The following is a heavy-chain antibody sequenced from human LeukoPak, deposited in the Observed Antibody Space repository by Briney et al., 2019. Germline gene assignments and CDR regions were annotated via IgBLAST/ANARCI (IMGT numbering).Heavy chain of an antibody. CDR1: GGSISSYY. Sequence: SETLSLTCTVSGGSISSYYWSWIRQPAGKGLEWIGRIYTSGSTNYNPSLKSRVTMSVDTSKNQFSLKLSSVTAADTAVYYCARGSRPWYDFWSGYSNWFDPWGQGTLVTVSS. V-gene: IGHV4-4*07. D-gene: IGHD3-3*01. CDR2: IYTSGST. CDR3: ARGSRPWYDFWSGYSNWFDP. J-gene: IGHJ5*02.